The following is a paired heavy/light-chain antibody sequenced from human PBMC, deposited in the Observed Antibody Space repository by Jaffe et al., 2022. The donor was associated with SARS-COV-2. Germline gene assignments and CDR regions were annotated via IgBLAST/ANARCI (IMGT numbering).Heavy chain of an antibody. D-gene: IGHD1-26*01. Sequence: EVQLVESGGGLIQPGGSLRLSCAASGFTVSSNYMSWVRQAPGKGLEWVSVLYSGGGTYYTDSVKGRFTISRDNSKNALYLQMNSLRAEDTAVYYCARAPPSGSFSFYYGMDVWGQGTTVTVSS. V-gene: IGHV3-53*01. CDR1: GFTVSSNY. CDR2: LYSGGGT. CDR3: ARAPPSGSFSFYYGMDV. J-gene: IGHJ6*02.
Light chain of an antibody. Sequence: DIQLTQSPSFLSASVGDRVTITCRASQGISSYLAWYQQKPGKAPKLLIYAASTLQSGVPSRFSGSGSGTEFTLTISSLQPEDFATYYCQQLNSYPPLFGQGTKVEIK. V-gene: IGKV1-9*01. CDR3: QQLNSYPPL. CDR1: QGISSY. CDR2: AAS. J-gene: IGKJ1*01.